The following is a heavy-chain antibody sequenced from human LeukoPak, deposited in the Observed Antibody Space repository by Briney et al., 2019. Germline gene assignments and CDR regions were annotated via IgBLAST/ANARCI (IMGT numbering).Heavy chain of an antibody. Sequence: GGSLRLSCAASGFTFSSYAMHWVRQAPGKGLEWVAVISYDGSNKYYADSVKGRFTISRDNAKNSLYLQVSSLRADDTAVYYCARDVRIVDTAMVTHFDYWGQGTLVTVSS. CDR3: ARDVRIVDTAMVTHFDY. CDR1: GFTFSSYA. CDR2: ISYDGSNK. J-gene: IGHJ4*02. V-gene: IGHV3-30-3*01. D-gene: IGHD5-18*01.